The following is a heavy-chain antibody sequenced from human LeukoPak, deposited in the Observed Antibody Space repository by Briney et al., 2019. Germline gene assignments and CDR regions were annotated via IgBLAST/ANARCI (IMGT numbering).Heavy chain of an antibody. D-gene: IGHD5-18*01. CDR2: ISGSGGST. Sequence: QAGGSLRLSCAASGFTFSSYAMSWVRQAPGKGLEWVSAISGSGGSTYYADSVKGRFTISRDNSKNTLYLQMNSLRAEDTAVYYCAKLWIQLWSTGGNFDYWGQGTLVTVSS. V-gene: IGHV3-23*01. CDR3: AKLWIQLWSTGGNFDY. CDR1: GFTFSSYA. J-gene: IGHJ4*02.